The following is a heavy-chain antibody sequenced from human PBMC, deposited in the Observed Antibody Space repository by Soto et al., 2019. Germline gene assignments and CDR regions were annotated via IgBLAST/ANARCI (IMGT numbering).Heavy chain of an antibody. V-gene: IGHV3-11*04. CDR3: ARAYHDYGDYWFDP. Sequence: GGSLRLSCAAPGFTLSGYNMNWIRQAPGKGLEWVSYISSSGDTIYYEDSVKGRFTISRDNTKNSLYLQMNSLRAEDTAVYYCARAYHDYGDYWFDPWGQGTMVTVSS. D-gene: IGHD4-17*01. CDR1: GFTLSGYN. CDR2: ISSSGDTI. J-gene: IGHJ5*02.